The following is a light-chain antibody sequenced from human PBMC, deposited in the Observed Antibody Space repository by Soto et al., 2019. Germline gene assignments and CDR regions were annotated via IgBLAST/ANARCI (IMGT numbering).Light chain of an antibody. V-gene: IGLV2-14*01. J-gene: IGLJ1*01. CDR3: SSYTSSRTLV. CDR2: DVS. Sequence: QSVLTQPASVSGSPGQSITISCTGTSSDVGGYNYVSWYQQHPGKAPKLMIYDVSNRPSGASNRFSGSKSGNTASLTISGLQAEDEADYYCSSYTSSRTLVFGTGTKVTVL. CDR1: SSDVGGYNY.